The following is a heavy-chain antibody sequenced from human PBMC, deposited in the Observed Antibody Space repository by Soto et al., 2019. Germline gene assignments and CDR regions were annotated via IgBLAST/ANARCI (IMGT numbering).Heavy chain of an antibody. Sequence: LRLSCSSSGFTFSSYAMHWVRQAPGKGLEYVSAISSNGGSTYYADSVKGRFTISRDNSKNTLYLQMSSLRAEDTAVYYCVKALVTIAAAGIFDYWGQGTLVTVSS. CDR1: GFTFSSYA. J-gene: IGHJ4*02. D-gene: IGHD6-13*01. CDR3: VKALVTIAAAGIFDY. V-gene: IGHV3-64D*06. CDR2: ISSNGGST.